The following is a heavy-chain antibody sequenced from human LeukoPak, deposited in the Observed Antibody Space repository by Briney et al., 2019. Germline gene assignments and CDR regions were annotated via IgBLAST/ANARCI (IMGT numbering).Heavy chain of an antibody. Sequence: SETLSLTCTVSGGSISSYYWSWIRQPPGKGLEWIGYIHYSGTTNYNPSLKSRVTISVDTSKNQFSLKLNSVTAADTAVYYCARVSWFPGTSYYFMDVWGKGTTVTVSS. V-gene: IGHV4-59*01. CDR2: IHYSGTT. D-gene: IGHD1-1*01. J-gene: IGHJ6*03. CDR3: ARVSWFPGTSYYFMDV. CDR1: GGSISSYY.